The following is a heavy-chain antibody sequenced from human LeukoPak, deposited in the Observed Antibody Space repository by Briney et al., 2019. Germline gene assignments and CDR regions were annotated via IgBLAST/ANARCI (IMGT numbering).Heavy chain of an antibody. D-gene: IGHD1-7*01. J-gene: IGHJ3*02. Sequence: KSSETLSLTCTVSGGSISSSSYYWGWVRQPPGKGLEWIGSIYYGESTYYNPSLKSRVNISVDTPKNQFSLRLSSVTAADTAVYYCARHGALELGNAFHIWGQGTMVSVSS. V-gene: IGHV4-39*01. CDR1: GGSISSSSYY. CDR3: ARHGALELGNAFHI. CDR2: IYYGEST.